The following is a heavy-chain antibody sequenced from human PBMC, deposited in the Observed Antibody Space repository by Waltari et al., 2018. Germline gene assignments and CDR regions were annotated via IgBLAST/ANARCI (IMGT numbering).Heavy chain of an antibody. Sequence: EVQLVESGGGLIQPGGSLRLSCAASGFTVSSNYMSWVRQAPGKGLEWVSVIYSDGSTYYADSVKCRFTISRYNSKNTLYLQMNSLRAEYTAVYYGARDFGGNSLEYWGQGTLVTVSS. V-gene: IGHV3-53*01. CDR1: GFTVSSNY. CDR2: IYSDGST. CDR3: ARDFGGNSLEY. D-gene: IGHD2-21*02. J-gene: IGHJ4*02.